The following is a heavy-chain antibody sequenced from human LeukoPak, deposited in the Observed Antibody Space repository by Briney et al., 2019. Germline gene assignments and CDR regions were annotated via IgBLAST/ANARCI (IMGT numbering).Heavy chain of an antibody. CDR3: TRLDDFLTGFDC. CDR2: IKTRPDNYAT. D-gene: IGHD3-9*01. V-gene: IGHV3-73*01. Sequence: GGPLKLACAASGFSFSASAIHWVRQPSGKGLEWVGRIKTRPDNYATAFAASVKGRFTISRDDSKNTAYLQMDSLKTEDTAVYYCTRLDDFLTGFDCWGQGTLVTVSS. J-gene: IGHJ4*02. CDR1: GFSFSASA.